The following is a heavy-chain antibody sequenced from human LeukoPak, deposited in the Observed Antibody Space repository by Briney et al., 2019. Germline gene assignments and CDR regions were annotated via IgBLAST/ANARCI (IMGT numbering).Heavy chain of an antibody. CDR3: AGGNTWPGLSY. Sequence: GGSLRLSCAAPGFTVSGNYMSWVHQAPGKGLEWVSVIYTAGSTYNADSAKGRFTISRDKSKNTLYLQMNTLRAEDTAVYFCAGGNTWPGLSYWGQGTLLTVSS. CDR2: IYTAGST. V-gene: IGHV3-53*01. CDR1: GFTVSGNY. J-gene: IGHJ4*02. D-gene: IGHD6-25*01.